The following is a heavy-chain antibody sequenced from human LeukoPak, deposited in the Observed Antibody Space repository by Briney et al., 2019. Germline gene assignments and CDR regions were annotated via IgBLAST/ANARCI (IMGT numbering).Heavy chain of an antibody. CDR2: ICWNIGSI. J-gene: IGHJ5*02. V-gene: IGHV3-9*01. D-gene: IGHD2-2*01. Sequence: PGRSLRPSCAASGFTFDDYAIHWARQAPGKGLEWVPGICWNIGSIGYADSVKGRFTISRDNAKNSLYLQMNSLRAEDTALYYCAKAGKYCSSTSCSFDPWGQGTLVTVSS. CDR1: GFTFDDYA. CDR3: AKAGKYCSSTSCSFDP.